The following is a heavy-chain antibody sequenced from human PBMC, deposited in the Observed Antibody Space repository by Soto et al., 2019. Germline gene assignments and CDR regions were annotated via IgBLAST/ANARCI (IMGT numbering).Heavy chain of an antibody. D-gene: IGHD1-26*01. J-gene: IGHJ4*02. CDR2: IIPILGIA. CDR3: AKGAWLDS. V-gene: IGHV1-69*02. CDR1: GGTFSSYT. Sequence: GASVKVSCKASGGTFSSYTISWVRQAPGQGLEWMGRIIPILGIANYADSVKGRFTISRDNSKNTLYLQMISLRAEDTALYYCAKGAWLDSWGQGSLVTVSS.